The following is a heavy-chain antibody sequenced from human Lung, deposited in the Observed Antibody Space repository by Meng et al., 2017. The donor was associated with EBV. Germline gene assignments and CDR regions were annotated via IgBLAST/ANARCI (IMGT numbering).Heavy chain of an antibody. CDR3: ARGGWSSSWGN. CDR2: INHSGST. V-gene: IGHV4-34*01. J-gene: IGHJ4*02. CDR1: GGSFRGYY. D-gene: IGHD6-13*01. Sequence: QVQPQQWGAGLLKPSETLSLTCAVYGGSFRGYYWSWIRQPPGKGLEWIGEINHSGSTNYNPSLKSRVTISVDTSKNQFSLKLSSVTAADTAVYYCARGGWSSSWGNWGQGTLVTVSS.